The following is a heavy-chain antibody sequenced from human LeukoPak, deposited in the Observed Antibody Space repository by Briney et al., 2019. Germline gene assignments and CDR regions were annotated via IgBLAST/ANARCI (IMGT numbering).Heavy chain of an antibody. J-gene: IGHJ4*02. CDR1: GYTFTSYG. V-gene: IGHV1-3*01. D-gene: IGHD3-10*01. CDR2: INAGNGNT. CDR3: ARGSMVRGVSLDY. Sequence: ASVKVSCKASGYTFTSYGISWVRQAPGQRLEWMGWINAGNGNTKYSQKFQGRVTITRDTSASTAYMELSSLRSEDTAVYYCARGSMVRGVSLDYWGQGTLVTVSS.